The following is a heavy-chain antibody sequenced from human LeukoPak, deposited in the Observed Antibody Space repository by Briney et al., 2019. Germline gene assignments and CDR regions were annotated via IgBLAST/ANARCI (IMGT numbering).Heavy chain of an antibody. D-gene: IGHD1-26*01. CDR3: ARGERWELPRY. J-gene: IGHJ4*02. CDR1: GGSISSYY. V-gene: IGHV4-59*01. Sequence: SSETLSLTCTVSGGSISSYYWSWIRQPSGKGLEWIGYIYYSGSTNYNPALKSRVTISVDTSKNQFSLKLSSVTAADTAVYYCARGERWELPRYWGQGTLVTVSS. CDR2: IYYSGST.